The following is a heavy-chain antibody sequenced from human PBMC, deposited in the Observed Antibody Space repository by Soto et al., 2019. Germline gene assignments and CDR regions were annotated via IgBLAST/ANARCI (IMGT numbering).Heavy chain of an antibody. D-gene: IGHD3-9*01. V-gene: IGHV4-59*01. CDR3: ARGGDILTGYYPLFY. CDR2: IYYSGST. CDR1: GGSISSYY. Sequence: SETLSLTCTVSGGSISSYYWSWIRQPPGKGLEWIGYIYYSGSTNYNPSLKSRVTISVDTSKNQFSLKLSSVTAADTAVYYCARGGDILTGYYPLFYWGQGTLVTVSS. J-gene: IGHJ4*02.